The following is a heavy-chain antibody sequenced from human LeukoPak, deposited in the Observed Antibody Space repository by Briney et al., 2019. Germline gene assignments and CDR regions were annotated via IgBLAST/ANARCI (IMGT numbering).Heavy chain of an antibody. CDR1: GFTFSNYW. Sequence: GGSLRLSCAASGFTFSNYWMSWVRQAPGKGLKWVANIKDDGSESYYVDSVKGRFTISRDNAKNSLYLQMTSLRDEDTAVYYCARTIRGYWGQGTLVTVSS. CDR3: ARTIRGY. CDR2: IKDDGSES. D-gene: IGHD4/OR15-4a*01. J-gene: IGHJ4*02. V-gene: IGHV3-7*01.